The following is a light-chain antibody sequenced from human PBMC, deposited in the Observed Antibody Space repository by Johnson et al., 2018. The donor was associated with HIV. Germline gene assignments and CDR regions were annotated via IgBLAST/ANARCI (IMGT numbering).Light chain of an antibody. V-gene: IGLV1-51*02. CDR1: SSNIGNNY. Sequence: QSVLTQPPSVSAAPGQKVTISCSGSSSNIGNNYVSWYQQLPGTAPKLLIYENTKRPSGIPDRFSGSKSGTSATLDITGLQTGDEADYYCATWDTSLSAGVFGTRTKCTVL. J-gene: IGLJ1*01. CDR2: ENT. CDR3: ATWDTSLSAGV.